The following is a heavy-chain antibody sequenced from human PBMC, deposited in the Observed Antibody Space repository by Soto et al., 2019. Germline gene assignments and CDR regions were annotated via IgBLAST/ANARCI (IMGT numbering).Heavy chain of an antibody. Sequence: AGGSLRLSCAASGFTVSSNYMSWVRQAPGKGLEWVSVIYSGGSTYYADSVKGRFTISRDNSKNTLYLQMNSLRAEDTAVYYCAREGYDILTGPYYYYMDVWGKGTTVTVPS. CDR3: AREGYDILTGPYYYYMDV. CDR1: GFTVSSNY. J-gene: IGHJ6*03. D-gene: IGHD3-9*01. CDR2: IYSGGST. V-gene: IGHV3-66*01.